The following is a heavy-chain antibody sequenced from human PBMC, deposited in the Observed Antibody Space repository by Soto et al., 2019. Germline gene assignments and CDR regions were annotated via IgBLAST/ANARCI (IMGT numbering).Heavy chain of an antibody. CDR1: GYTFTSYG. CDR3: ARDSCSYTICYKYNWFDP. Sequence: ASVTVSCKASGYTFTSYGISWVRQAPGQGLEWMGWISAYNGNTNYAQKLQGRVTMTTDTYTSTAYMELRSLRSDDTAVYYCARDSCSYTICYKYNWFDPWGQGTLVTVSS. V-gene: IGHV1-18*01. D-gene: IGHD2-2*02. CDR2: ISAYNGNT. J-gene: IGHJ5*02.